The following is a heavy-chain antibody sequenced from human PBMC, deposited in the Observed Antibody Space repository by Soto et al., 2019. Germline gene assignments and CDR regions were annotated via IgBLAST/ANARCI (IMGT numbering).Heavy chain of an antibody. CDR2: IKQDGSEK. J-gene: IGHJ4*02. Sequence: ESGGGLVQPGGSLRLSCAASGFTFSSYWMSWVRQAPGKGLEWVANIKQDGSEKYYVDSVKGRFTISRDNAKNSLYLQMNGLRAEDTAVYYCARDRTGDYFDYWGQGTLVTVSS. CDR1: GFTFSSYW. D-gene: IGHD1-1*01. CDR3: ARDRTGDYFDY. V-gene: IGHV3-7*01.